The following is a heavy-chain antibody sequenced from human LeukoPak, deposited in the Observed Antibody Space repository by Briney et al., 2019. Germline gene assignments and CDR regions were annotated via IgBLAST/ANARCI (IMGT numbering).Heavy chain of an antibody. CDR1: GYTFTSYA. CDR3: ARGGWGAAYAFDI. Sequence: GASVKVSCKASGYTFTSYAMHWVRQAPGQRLEWMGWINAGNGNTKYSQKFQGRVTITRDTSASTAYMELSSLRSEDTAVYYCARGGWGAAYAFDIWGQGTMVTVSS. D-gene: IGHD1-26*01. J-gene: IGHJ3*02. V-gene: IGHV1-3*01. CDR2: INAGNGNT.